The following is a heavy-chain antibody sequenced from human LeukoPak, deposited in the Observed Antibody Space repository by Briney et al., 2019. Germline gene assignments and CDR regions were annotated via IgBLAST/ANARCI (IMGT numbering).Heavy chain of an antibody. CDR2: ISSNGGST. Sequence: GGSLRLSCAASGFTFSSYAMHWVRQAPGKGLEYVSAISSNGGSTYYANSVKGRFTISRDNSKNTLYLQMGSLRAEDMAVYYCARGVEYSSYTSYLDYWGQGTLVTVSS. CDR3: ARGVEYSSYTSYLDY. D-gene: IGHD6-6*01. J-gene: IGHJ4*02. V-gene: IGHV3-64*01. CDR1: GFTFSSYA.